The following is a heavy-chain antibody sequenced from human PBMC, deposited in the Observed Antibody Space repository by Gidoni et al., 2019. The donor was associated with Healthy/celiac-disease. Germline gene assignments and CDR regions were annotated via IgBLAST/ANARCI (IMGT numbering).Heavy chain of an antibody. J-gene: IGHJ4*02. V-gene: IGHV3-30*02. D-gene: IGHD1-1*01. CDR1: GFTFSSYG. CDR2: IRYDGSNK. CDR3: AKDMRGTSTLFDY. Sequence: QVQLVESGGGVVQPGGSLRLSCAASGFTFSSYGMHWVRQAPGKGLEWVAFIRYDGSNKYYADSVKGRFTISRDNSKNTLYLQMNSLRAEDTAVYYCAKDMRGTSTLFDYWDQGTLVTVSS.